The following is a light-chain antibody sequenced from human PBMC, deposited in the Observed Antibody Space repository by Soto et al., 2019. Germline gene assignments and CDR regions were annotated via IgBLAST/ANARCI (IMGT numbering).Light chain of an antibody. Sequence: DIVMTQSPDSLAVSLGERATINCKSGQSVFYNSNNKNYLAWYQQKPGQPPKLLIYWASTRESGVPDRFTGSGSGTDFTLTITNLQPEDVAVYYCQHYYSTPLTFGPGTKVNI. CDR1: QSVFYNSNNKNY. V-gene: IGKV4-1*01. CDR2: WAS. J-gene: IGKJ3*01. CDR3: QHYYSTPLT.